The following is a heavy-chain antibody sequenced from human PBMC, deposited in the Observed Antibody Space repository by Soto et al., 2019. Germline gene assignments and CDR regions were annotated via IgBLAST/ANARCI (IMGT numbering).Heavy chain of an antibody. Sequence: GGSLRLSCAASGFTFSSYAMHWVRQAPGKGLEYVSAISSNGGSTYYANSVKGRFTISRDNSKNTLYLQMGSLRAEDMAVYYCARDLSITIFGVVGYYMDVWGKGTTVTVSS. CDR3: ARDLSITIFGVVGYYMDV. CDR1: GFTFSSYA. CDR2: ISSNGGST. V-gene: IGHV3-64*01. J-gene: IGHJ6*03. D-gene: IGHD3-3*01.